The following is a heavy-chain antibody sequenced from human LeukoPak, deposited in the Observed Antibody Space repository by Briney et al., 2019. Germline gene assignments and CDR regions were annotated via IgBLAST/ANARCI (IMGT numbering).Heavy chain of an antibody. CDR3: AKISSGRYFDY. Sequence: GGSLRLSCAASGFTFSSYGMSWVRQAPGKGLVWVSAISGSGGSTYYADSVKGQFTISRDNSKNTLYLQMNSLRAEDTAVYYCAKISSGRYFDYWGQGTLVTVSS. J-gene: IGHJ4*02. CDR1: GFTFSSYG. D-gene: IGHD1-26*01. V-gene: IGHV3-23*01. CDR2: ISGSGGST.